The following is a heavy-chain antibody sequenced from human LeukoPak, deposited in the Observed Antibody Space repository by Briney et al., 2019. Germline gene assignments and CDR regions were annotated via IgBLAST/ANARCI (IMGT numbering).Heavy chain of an antibody. J-gene: IGHJ6*03. D-gene: IGHD6-13*01. V-gene: IGHV3-23*01. Sequence: GGSLRLSCEASGFSFSTYAMNWVRQAPGKGLEWVSVISVSGFSTYYADSVKGRFTISRDNSKNTLYVQMNSLRAEDTAVYYCAKEGYSRGYYSYYYMDVWGKGTTVTVSS. CDR2: ISVSGFST. CDR1: GFSFSTYA. CDR3: AKEGYSRGYYSYYYMDV.